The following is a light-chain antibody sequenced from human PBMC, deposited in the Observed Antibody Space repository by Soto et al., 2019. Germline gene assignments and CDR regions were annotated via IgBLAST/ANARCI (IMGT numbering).Light chain of an antibody. CDR3: ASYTSSSTSVI. J-gene: IGLJ2*01. V-gene: IGLV2-14*01. CDR1: SSDVGGYKY. Sequence: QSVLTQPASVSGSPGQSITISCTGTSSDVGGYKYVSWYQQHPDKAPKLIIFEVSNRPSGISSRFSGSKSGNTASLTISGLQAEAEADYYCASYTSSSTSVIFGRGTQLTV. CDR2: EVS.